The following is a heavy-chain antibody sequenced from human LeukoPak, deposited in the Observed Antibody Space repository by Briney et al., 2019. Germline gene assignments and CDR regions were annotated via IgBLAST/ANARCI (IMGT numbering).Heavy chain of an antibody. CDR3: ARGLPYSSGRGPRTLNWFDP. CDR1: GGSITDYY. V-gene: IGHV4-59*12. J-gene: IGHJ5*02. D-gene: IGHD6-19*01. CDR2: IHYSGYT. Sequence: KPSETLSLTCTVSGGSITDYYCNWIRQSPGRGLEWIGYIHYSGYTSYSPSLERRVTISVDTSKNQFSLKLSSVTAADTAVYYCARGLPYSSGRGPRTLNWFDPWGQGTLVTVSS.